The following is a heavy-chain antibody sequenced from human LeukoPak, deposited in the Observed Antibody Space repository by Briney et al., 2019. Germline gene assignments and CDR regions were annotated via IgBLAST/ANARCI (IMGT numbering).Heavy chain of an antibody. CDR1: GYSISSGYY. V-gene: IGHV4-38-2*01. J-gene: IGHJ4*02. CDR3: ARVYYYDSSGYHY. Sequence: SETLSLTCAVSGYSISSGYYWGWIRQPPGKGLEWIGSIYHSGSTYYNPSLKSRVTIPVDTSKNQFSLKLSSVTAADTAVYYCARVYYYDSSGYHYWGQGTLVTVSS. CDR2: IYHSGST. D-gene: IGHD3-22*01.